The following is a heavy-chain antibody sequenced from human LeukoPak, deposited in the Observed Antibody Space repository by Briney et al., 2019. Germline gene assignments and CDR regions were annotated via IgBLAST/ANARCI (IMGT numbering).Heavy chain of an antibody. J-gene: IGHJ3*02. D-gene: IGHD1-1*01. CDR1: GGTFSSYA. CDR2: IIPIFGTA. Sequence: SVKVSCKASGGTFSSYAISWVRQAPGQGLEWMGGIIPIFGTANYAQKFQGRVTITADESTSTAYMELSSLRSEDTAVYYCASDKYPGTTNDAFDIWGQGTMVTVSS. V-gene: IGHV1-69*01. CDR3: ASDKYPGTTNDAFDI.